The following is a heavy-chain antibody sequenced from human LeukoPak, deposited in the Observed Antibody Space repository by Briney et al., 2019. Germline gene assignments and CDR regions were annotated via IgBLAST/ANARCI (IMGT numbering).Heavy chain of an antibody. CDR3: AKPHTPTTKLGAYDY. CDR2: ISGSGGST. Sequence: GGSLRLSCAASGFTFSSYAMSWVRQAPGKGLEWVSAISGSGGSTYYADSVKGRFTISRDNSKNTLYLQMNSVRAEDTAVYYCAKPHTPTTKLGAYDYWGQGTLVTVSS. CDR1: GFTFSSYA. J-gene: IGHJ4*02. V-gene: IGHV3-23*01. D-gene: IGHD1-26*01.